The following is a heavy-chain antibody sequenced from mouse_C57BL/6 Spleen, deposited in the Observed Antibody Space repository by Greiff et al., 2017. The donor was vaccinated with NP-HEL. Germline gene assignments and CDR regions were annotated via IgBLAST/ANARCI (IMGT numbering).Heavy chain of an antibody. CDR3: ARSKYYFDY. Sequence: QVQLQQSGPGLVQPSQSLSITCTVSGFSLTSYGVHWVRQSPGKGLEWLGVIWSGGSTDYNAAFISRLSISKDNSKSQVFFKMNSLQADDTAIYYCARSKYYFDYWGQGTTLTVSS. CDR2: IWSGGST. CDR1: GFSLTSYG. J-gene: IGHJ2*01. V-gene: IGHV2-2*01.